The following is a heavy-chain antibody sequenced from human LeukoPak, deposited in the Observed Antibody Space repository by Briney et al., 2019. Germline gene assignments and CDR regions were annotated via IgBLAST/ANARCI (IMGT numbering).Heavy chain of an antibody. J-gene: IGHJ4*02. CDR1: GFTFTDYY. CDR3: ARAGRLQYGDYVAFDR. Sequence: GGSLRLSCAASGFTFTDYYMSWIRQAPGKGLEWVSYISISGTTIYYADSVKGRFTISRDNAKNSLYLQMNSLRAEDTAVYYCARAGRLQYGDYVAFDRWGQGTLVTVSS. V-gene: IGHV3-11*01. CDR2: ISISGTTI. D-gene: IGHD4-17*01.